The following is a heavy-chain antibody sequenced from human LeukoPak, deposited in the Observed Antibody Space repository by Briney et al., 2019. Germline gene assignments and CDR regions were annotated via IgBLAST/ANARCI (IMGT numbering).Heavy chain of an antibody. J-gene: IGHJ3*02. CDR3: AKGDIVATYIDAFDI. CDR1: GFTFSSYG. CDR2: IRYDGSNK. V-gene: IGHV3-30*02. D-gene: IGHD5-12*01. Sequence: GGSLRLSCAASGFTFSSYGMHWVRQAPGKGLEWVAFIRYDGSNKYYADSVKGRFTISRDNSKNTLYLQMNSLRAEDTAVYYCAKGDIVATYIDAFDIWGQGTMVTVSS.